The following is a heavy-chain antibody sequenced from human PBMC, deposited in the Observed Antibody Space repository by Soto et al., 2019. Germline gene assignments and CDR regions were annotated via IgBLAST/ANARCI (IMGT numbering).Heavy chain of an antibody. CDR3: ARGSLITMVRGVTSYFDY. D-gene: IGHD3-10*01. J-gene: IGHJ4*02. CDR1: GGTFSSYA. CDR2: IIPIFGTA. Sequence: SVKVSCKASGGTFSSYAISWVRQAPGQGLEWMGGIIPIFGTANYAQKFQGRVTITADESTSTAYMEMSSLRSEDTAVYYCARGSLITMVRGVTSYFDYWGQGTLVTVSS. V-gene: IGHV1-69*13.